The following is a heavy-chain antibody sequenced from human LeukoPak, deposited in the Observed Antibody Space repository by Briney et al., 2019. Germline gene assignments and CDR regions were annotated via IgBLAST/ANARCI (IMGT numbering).Heavy chain of an antibody. D-gene: IGHD2-2*02. CDR2: MYYSGST. CDR1: GGSISSYY. Sequence: SETLSLTCAVSGGSISSYYWSWIRQPPGKGLEWIGYMYYSGSTNHNPSLKSRVTRSVDTSKNQFSLKLSSVTAADTAVYYCARHSFGYCSSSSCYTGWFDPWGQGTLVTVSS. V-gene: IGHV4-59*08. CDR3: ARHSFGYCSSSSCYTGWFDP. J-gene: IGHJ5*02.